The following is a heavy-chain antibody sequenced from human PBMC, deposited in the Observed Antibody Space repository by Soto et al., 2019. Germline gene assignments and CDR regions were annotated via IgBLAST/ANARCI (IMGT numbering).Heavy chain of an antibody. D-gene: IGHD3-10*01. CDR3: ATVSGQSSGPDAFDI. Sequence: ASVKVSCTASGYTFTSYAMHWVRHAPGQRLEWMGWINAGNGKTKYSQKFQGRVTITRDTSASTAYMGLSSLRSEDTAVYYCATVSGQSSGPDAFDIWGQGTMVTVSS. J-gene: IGHJ3*02. CDR1: GYTFTSYA. V-gene: IGHV1-3*01. CDR2: INAGNGKT.